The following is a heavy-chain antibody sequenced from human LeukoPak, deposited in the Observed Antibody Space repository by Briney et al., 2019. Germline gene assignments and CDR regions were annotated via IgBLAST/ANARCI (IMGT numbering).Heavy chain of an antibody. CDR3: TGYGVYPY. V-gene: IGHV3-48*01. CDR2: FGISGTI. D-gene: IGHD4-17*01. Sequence: PGGSLRLSCAASGFTFNTYDMHWVRQAPGEGPEWIAYFGISGTIYYADSVRGRFTISRDNAKNSLFLQINSLRGDDTAIYYCTGYGVYPYWGQGTPVTVSS. J-gene: IGHJ4*02. CDR1: GFTFNTYD.